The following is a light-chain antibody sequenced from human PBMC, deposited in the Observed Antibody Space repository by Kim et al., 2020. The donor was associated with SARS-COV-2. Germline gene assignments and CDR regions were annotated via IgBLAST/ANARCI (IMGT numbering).Light chain of an antibody. CDR1: QSVGTN. CDR2: GAS. Sequence: EVVMTQSPATLSVSPGETATLSCRASQSVGTNVAWYQQKPGQAPQLLIYGASTRAAGIPARFSGSGSGTEFTLTISSLQSEDLAVYSCQQYDDWPPWTFGQGTKVDIK. V-gene: IGKV3-15*01. J-gene: IGKJ1*01. CDR3: QQYDDWPPWT.